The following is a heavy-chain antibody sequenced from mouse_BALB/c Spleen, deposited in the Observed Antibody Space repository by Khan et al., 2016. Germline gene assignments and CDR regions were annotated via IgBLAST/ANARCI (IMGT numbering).Heavy chain of an antibody. D-gene: IGHD1-2*01. V-gene: IGHV4-1*02. CDR1: GFDFSRYW. Sequence: EVKLLESGGGLVQPGGSLKPSCAASGFDFSRYWMSWVRQAPGKGLEWIGEINPDSSTINYTPSLKDKFIISRDNAKNTLYLQMSKVRSEDTALYYCARLHYYGWFAYWGQGTLVTVSA. J-gene: IGHJ3*01. CDR2: INPDSSTI. CDR3: ARLHYYGWFAY.